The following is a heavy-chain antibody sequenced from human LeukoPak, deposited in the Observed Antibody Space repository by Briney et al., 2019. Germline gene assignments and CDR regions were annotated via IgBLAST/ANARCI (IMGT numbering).Heavy chain of an antibody. CDR2: IYHGGDT. CDR1: GGSITSHSW. V-gene: IGHV4-4*02. Sequence: PSETLSLTCAVSGGSITSHSWWSWVRQPPGKGPEWIGEIYHGGDTNYDPSVKSRVTMSVDKSKNHFSLNLRSVTAADTAIYYCASHVTVLGTRGFDYWGQGILVTVSS. D-gene: IGHD6-19*01. CDR3: ASHVTVLGTRGFDY. J-gene: IGHJ4*02.